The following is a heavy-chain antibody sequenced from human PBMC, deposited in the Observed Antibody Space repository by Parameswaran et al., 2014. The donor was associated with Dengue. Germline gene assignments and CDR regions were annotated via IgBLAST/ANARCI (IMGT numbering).Heavy chain of an antibody. V-gene: IGHV1-69*01. CDR2: IIPIFGRA. D-gene: IGHD6-13*01. Sequence: WVRQAPGQGLEWMGGIIPIFGRAKYAQKFQGRVTITADESTTTAYMELSSLRSEDTAVYYCARDARRADPIATVGGHDPWGQGTLVTVSS. CDR3: ARDARRADPIATVGGHDP. J-gene: IGHJ5*02.